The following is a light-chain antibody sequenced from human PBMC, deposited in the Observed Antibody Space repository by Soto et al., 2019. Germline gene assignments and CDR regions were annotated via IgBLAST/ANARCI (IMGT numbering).Light chain of an antibody. CDR1: SSDIGGYNY. J-gene: IGLJ2*01. Sequence: QSALTQPASVSGSPGQSITVSCTGTSSDIGGYNYVSWYQQHPGKAPKLMIYEVSKRPSGVPDRFSGSKSGNTASLTVSGLQAEDEADYYCSSYAGNNVVFGGGTQLTVL. CDR2: EVS. CDR3: SSYAGNNVV. V-gene: IGLV2-8*01.